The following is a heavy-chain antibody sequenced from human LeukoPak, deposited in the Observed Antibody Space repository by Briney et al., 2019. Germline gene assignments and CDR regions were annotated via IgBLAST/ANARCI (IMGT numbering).Heavy chain of an antibody. Sequence: SSQTLSLTCTVSGGSTSSGSYYWSWIRQPAGKGLEWIGRIYTSGSTNYNPSLKSRVTISVDTSKNQFSLKLSSVTAADTAVYYCARVPLLGIAVAGSYYYYYYMDVWGKGTTVTVSS. CDR3: ARVPLLGIAVAGSYYYYYYMDV. CDR1: GGSTSSGSYY. D-gene: IGHD6-19*01. CDR2: IYTSGST. J-gene: IGHJ6*03. V-gene: IGHV4-61*02.